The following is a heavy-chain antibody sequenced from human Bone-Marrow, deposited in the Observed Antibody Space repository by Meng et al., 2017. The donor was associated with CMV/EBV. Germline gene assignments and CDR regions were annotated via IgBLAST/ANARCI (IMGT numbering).Heavy chain of an antibody. D-gene: IGHD4-23*01. CDR1: GFTFSSYS. J-gene: IGHJ4*02. V-gene: IGHV3-21*01. Sequence: GESLKISCAASGFTFSSYSMNWVRQAPGKGLEWVSSISSSSYIYYADSVKGRFTISRDNSKNTLYLQMNSLRAEDTAVYYCAKSPLGRGGNSDFDYWGQGTLVTVSS. CDR3: AKSPLGRGGNSDFDY. CDR2: ISSSSYI.